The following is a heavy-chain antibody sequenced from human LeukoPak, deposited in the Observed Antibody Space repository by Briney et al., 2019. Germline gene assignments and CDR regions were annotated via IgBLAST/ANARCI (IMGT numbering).Heavy chain of an antibody. CDR2: ISGSGGST. V-gene: IGHV3-23*01. Sequence: AGSLRLSCAASGFTVSNNYMSWVRQAPGKGLEWVSVISGSGGSTYYADSVKGRFTISRDNSKNMLDLQMNSLRAEDTAVYYCAKGSRGNFDSWGQGTLVTVSS. D-gene: IGHD3-16*01. J-gene: IGHJ4*02. CDR3: AKGSRGNFDS. CDR1: GFTVSNNY.